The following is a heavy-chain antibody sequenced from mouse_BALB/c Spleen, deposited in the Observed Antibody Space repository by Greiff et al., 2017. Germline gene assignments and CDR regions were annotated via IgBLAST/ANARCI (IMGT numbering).Heavy chain of an antibody. CDR2: IYPGDGDT. CDR3: ARNGGYDVGDY. J-gene: IGHJ4*01. V-gene: IGHV1-82*01. Sequence: QVQLQQSGPELVKPGASVKISCKASGYAFSSSWMNWVKQRPGQGLEWIGRIYPGDGDTNYNGKFKGKATLTADKSSSTAYMQLSSLTSVDSAVYFCARNGGYDVGDYWGQGTSVTVSS. D-gene: IGHD2-2*01. CDR1: GYAFSSSW.